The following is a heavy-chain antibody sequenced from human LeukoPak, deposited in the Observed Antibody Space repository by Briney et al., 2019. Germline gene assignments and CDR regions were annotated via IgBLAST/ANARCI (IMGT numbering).Heavy chain of an antibody. J-gene: IGHJ4*02. D-gene: IGHD6-19*01. CDR1: GFTFSSYG. Sequence: PGGSLRLSCAASGFTFSSYGMHWVRRAPGKGLEWVAGISYDGSNKYYADSVKGRFTISRDNSKNTLYLQMNSLRAEDTAVYYCAKYKYSSGWYNYFDYWGQGTLVTVSS. V-gene: IGHV3-30*18. CDR3: AKYKYSSGWYNYFDY. CDR2: ISYDGSNK.